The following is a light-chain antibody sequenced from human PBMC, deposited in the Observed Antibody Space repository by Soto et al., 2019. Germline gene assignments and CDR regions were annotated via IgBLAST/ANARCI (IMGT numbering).Light chain of an antibody. V-gene: IGLV4-69*01. CDR3: QTWGTGIHVV. CDR2: LDSDGSH. CDR1: SGHRSYA. J-gene: IGLJ2*01. Sequence: QLVLTQSPSASASLGASVKLTCTLSSGHRSYAIAWHQQQPEKGPRYLMKLDSDGSHTKGDAIPDRFSGSSSGAERYLTISSLQSEDEADYYCQTWGTGIHVVFGGGTKLTVL.